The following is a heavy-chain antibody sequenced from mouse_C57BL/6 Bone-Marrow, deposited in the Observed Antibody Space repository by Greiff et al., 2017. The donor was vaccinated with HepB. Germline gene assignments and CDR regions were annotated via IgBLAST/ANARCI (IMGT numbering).Heavy chain of an antibody. CDR1: GYTFTSYW. CDR3: AIGWGLPYYFDY. Sequence: QVQLQQSGAELVKPGASVKLSCKASGYTFTSYWMHWVKQRPGQGLEWIGMIHPNSGSTNYNEKFKSKATLTVDKSSSTAYMQLSSLTSEDSAVYYCAIGWGLPYYFDYWGQGTTLTVSS. V-gene: IGHV1-64*01. CDR2: IHPNSGST. D-gene: IGHD2-4*01. J-gene: IGHJ2*01.